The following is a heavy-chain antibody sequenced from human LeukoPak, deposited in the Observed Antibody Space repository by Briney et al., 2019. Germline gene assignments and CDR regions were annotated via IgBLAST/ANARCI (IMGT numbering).Heavy chain of an antibody. Sequence: ASVKVSCKASGYTFTNYGISWVRQAPGQGLEWMGWISAHNGNTKNAQKFQGRVTLTTDTSTSTAYMELRSLRSDDTAVYYCARANPYYDSGSFRDSWGQGTLVTVSS. CDR1: GYTFTNYG. CDR3: ARANPYYDSGSFRDS. D-gene: IGHD3-22*01. CDR2: ISAHNGNT. V-gene: IGHV1-18*01. J-gene: IGHJ4*02.